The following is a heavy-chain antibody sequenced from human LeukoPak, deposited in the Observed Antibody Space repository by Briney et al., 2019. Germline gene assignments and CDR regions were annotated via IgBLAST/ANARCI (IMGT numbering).Heavy chain of an antibody. CDR2: IYSGGRT. D-gene: IGHD4-23*01. J-gene: IGHJ4*02. CDR3: ARLGNSGYYFDY. Sequence: GGSLRLSCAASGFTVSSNYMSWVRQAPGKGLEWVSVIYSGGRTYYADSVKGRLTISRDNSKNTLYLQMNSLRAEDTAVYYCARLGNSGYYFDYWGQGTLVTVSS. V-gene: IGHV3-53*01. CDR1: GFTVSSNY.